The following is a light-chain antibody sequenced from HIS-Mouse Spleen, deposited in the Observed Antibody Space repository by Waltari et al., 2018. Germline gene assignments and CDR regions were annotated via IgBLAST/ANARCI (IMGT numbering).Light chain of an antibody. CDR2: DVS. V-gene: IGLV2-14*03. Sequence: QSALTQPASVSGSPGQSITISCTGTSSYVGGYHSVSWYQQHPGQAPKLMIYDVSNRPSGVSNRFSGSKSGNTASLTISGLQAEDEADYYCSSYTSSSTYVFGTGTKVTVL. CDR3: SSYTSSSTYV. J-gene: IGLJ1*01. CDR1: SSYVGGYHS.